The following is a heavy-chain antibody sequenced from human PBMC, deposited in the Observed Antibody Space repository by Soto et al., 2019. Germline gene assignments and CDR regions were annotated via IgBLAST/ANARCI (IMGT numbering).Heavy chain of an antibody. CDR2: IYHSGST. CDR1: GGSISRGVYA. J-gene: IGHJ5*02. D-gene: IGHD4-4*01. CDR3: ARARRNTVTTYNWFDP. Sequence: LSLTSAGSGGSISRGVYARSWIRQPPGKGLEWIGYIYHSGSTYYNPSLKSRVTISVDRSKNQFSLKLSSVTAADTAVYYCARARRNTVTTYNWFDPWGQGSLVTVSS. V-gene: IGHV4-30-2*01.